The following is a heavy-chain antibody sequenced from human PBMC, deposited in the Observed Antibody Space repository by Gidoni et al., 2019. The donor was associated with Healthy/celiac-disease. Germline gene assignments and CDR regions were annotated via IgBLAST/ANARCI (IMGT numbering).Heavy chain of an antibody. CDR3: ARGAEWLPRGYYYYGMDV. Sequence: QVQLVQSGAEVKKPGSSVKVSCKASGGTFSSYAISWVRQAPGQGLEWMGGIIPIFGKANYAQKFQGRVTITADESTGTAYMELSSLRSEDTAVYYCARGAEWLPRGYYYYGMDVWGQGTTVTVSS. CDR1: GGTFSSYA. CDR2: IIPIFGKA. D-gene: IGHD3-3*01. V-gene: IGHV1-69*01. J-gene: IGHJ6*02.